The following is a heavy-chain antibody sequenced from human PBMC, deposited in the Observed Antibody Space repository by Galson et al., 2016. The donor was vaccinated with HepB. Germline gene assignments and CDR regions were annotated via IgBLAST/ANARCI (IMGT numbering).Heavy chain of an antibody. CDR1: GFTFSTNW. J-gene: IGHJ5*02. V-gene: IGHV3-74*01. D-gene: IGHD3-10*01. CDR3: ARDRGGSAGAVNWFDP. Sequence: SLRLSCAASGFTFSTNWMHWVRQAPGKGLVWVSRINGDGTITDYADSVKGRFTTSRDNAENQLYLQMNSLRVEDTAAYYWARDRGGSAGAVNWFDPWGQGTLVTVSS. CDR2: INGDGTIT.